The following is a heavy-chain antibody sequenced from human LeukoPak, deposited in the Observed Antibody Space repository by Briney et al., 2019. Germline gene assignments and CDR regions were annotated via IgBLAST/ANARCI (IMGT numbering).Heavy chain of an antibody. CDR2: IKQDESEK. D-gene: IGHD2-2*01. CDR1: GFTFSSYW. V-gene: IGHV3-7*01. Sequence: GGSLRLSCAASGFTFSSYWMNWVRRAPGKGLEWVANIKQDESEKYYVDSVKGRFTISRDNVKNSLYLQMNNLRAEDTAVYYCARVLDSSTSRYQSLIYWGQGTLVTVSS. J-gene: IGHJ4*02. CDR3: ARVLDSSTSRYQSLIY.